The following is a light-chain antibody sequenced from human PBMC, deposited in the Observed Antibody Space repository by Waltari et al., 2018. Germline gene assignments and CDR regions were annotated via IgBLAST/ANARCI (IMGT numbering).Light chain of an antibody. V-gene: IGKV1-27*01. CDR1: QDITNF. CDR3: QKYDSAPWT. Sequence: DIQMTQSPSSLSAAVGARVTIICRASQDITNFLAWYPQRPGEVPTLLIYLSSNLQSGVPSRFSGSGSGTDFALTISSLQPEDVATYYCQKYDSAPWTFGQGTRVEI. CDR2: LSS. J-gene: IGKJ1*01.